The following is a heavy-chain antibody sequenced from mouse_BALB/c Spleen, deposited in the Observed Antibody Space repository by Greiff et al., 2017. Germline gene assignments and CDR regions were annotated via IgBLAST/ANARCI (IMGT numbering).Heavy chain of an antibody. J-gene: IGHJ4*01. Sequence: VQLQQSGAELARPGASVKMSCKASGYTFTSYTMHWVKQRPGQGLEWIGYINPSSGYTNYNQKFKDKATLTADKSSSTAYMQLSSLTSEDSAVYYCARWGLLRYYYAMDYWGQGTSVTVSS. CDR3: ARWGLLRYYYAMDY. V-gene: IGHV1-4*01. CDR1: GYTFTSYT. CDR2: INPSSGYT. D-gene: IGHD2-3*01.